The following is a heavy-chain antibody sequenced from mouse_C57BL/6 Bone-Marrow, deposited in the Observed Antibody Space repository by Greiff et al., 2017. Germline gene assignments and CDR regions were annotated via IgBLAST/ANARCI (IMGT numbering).Heavy chain of an antibody. CDR1: GFNIKDYY. V-gene: IGHV14-4*01. Sequence: VQLQQSGAELVRPGASVKLSCTASGFNIKDYYMHWVKQRPEQGLEWIGWIDPGNGDTEYASKFQGKATITADKSSNTAYLQLSSLTSEDTAVYYCTTVVHDWGQGTTLTVSS. D-gene: IGHD1-1*01. CDR3: TTVVHD. J-gene: IGHJ2*01. CDR2: IDPGNGDT.